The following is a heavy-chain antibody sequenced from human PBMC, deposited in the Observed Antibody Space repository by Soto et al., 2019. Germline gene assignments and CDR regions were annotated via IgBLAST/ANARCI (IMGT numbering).Heavy chain of an antibody. CDR1: GCTFTSYD. CDR3: ARSSYSSGPLGFDP. CDR2: MNPNSGNT. V-gene: IGHV1-8*01. Sequence: GASVKVSCKASGCTFTSYDINWVRQATGQGLEWMGWMNPNSGNTGYAQKFQGRVTMTRNTSISTAYMELSSLRSEDTAVYYCARSSYSSGPLGFDPWGQGTLVTVSS. D-gene: IGHD6-19*01. J-gene: IGHJ5*02.